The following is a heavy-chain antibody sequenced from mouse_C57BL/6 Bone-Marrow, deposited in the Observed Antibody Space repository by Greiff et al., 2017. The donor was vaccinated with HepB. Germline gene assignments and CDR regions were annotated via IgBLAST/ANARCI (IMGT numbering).Heavy chain of an antibody. V-gene: IGHV1-53*01. Sequence: QVHVKQSGTELVKPGASVKLSCKASGYTFTSYWMHWVKQRPGQGLEWIGNINPSNGGTNYNEKFKSKATLTVDKSSSTAYMQLSSLTSEDSAVYYCARDDYDGGDFDYWGQGTTLTVSS. CDR1: GYTFTSYW. J-gene: IGHJ2*01. CDR3: ARDDYDGGDFDY. D-gene: IGHD2-4*01. CDR2: INPSNGGT.